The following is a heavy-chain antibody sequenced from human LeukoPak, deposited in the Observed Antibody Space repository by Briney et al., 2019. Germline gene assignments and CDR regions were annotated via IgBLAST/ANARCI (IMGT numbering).Heavy chain of an antibody. CDR1: GFTFSNYW. CDR2: IKKGENEK. V-gene: IGHV3-7*01. CDR3: ARGQITSTL. Sequence: AGSLRLSCAASGFTFSNYWMTWVRQAPGKGLEWVANIKKGENEKHYVDSVKGRFTISRDNAKNSLYLQMNSLRAEDTAVYYCARGQITSTLWGQGTLVTVSA. J-gene: IGHJ4*02.